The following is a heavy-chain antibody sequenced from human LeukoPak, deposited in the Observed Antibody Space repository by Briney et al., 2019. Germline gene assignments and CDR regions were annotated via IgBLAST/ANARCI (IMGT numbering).Heavy chain of an antibody. CDR2: TYYRSKWYN. CDR1: GDGVSSNSAA. Sequence: SQTLSLTCAISGDGVSSNSAAWNWIRQSPSSGLEWLGRTYYRSKWYNDYAVSVKSRITINPDTSKNQFSLQLNSVTPEDTAVYYCARDSRYCSSTSCATGGNWFDPWGQGTLVTASS. J-gene: IGHJ5*02. V-gene: IGHV6-1*01. CDR3: ARDSRYCSSTSCATGGNWFDP. D-gene: IGHD2-2*01.